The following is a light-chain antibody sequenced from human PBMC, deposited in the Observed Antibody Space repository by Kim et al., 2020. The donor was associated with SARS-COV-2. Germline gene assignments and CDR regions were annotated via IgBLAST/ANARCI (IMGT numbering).Light chain of an antibody. J-gene: IGKJ2*01. CDR2: AAS. CDR1: QSISNY. CDR3: QQSDSTLYT. Sequence: ASVGDRVTIACRASQSISNYLNWYQQQPGKAQPKLLIYAASSLQSGVPSRFSGSGSGTDFTLTISSLQPEEFATYDCQQSDSTLYTFGQGTKLEIK. V-gene: IGKV1-39*01.